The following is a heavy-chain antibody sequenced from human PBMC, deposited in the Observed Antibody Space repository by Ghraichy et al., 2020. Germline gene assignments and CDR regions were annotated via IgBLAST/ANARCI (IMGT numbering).Heavy chain of an antibody. J-gene: IGHJ6*02. CDR2: IIPIFGTA. D-gene: IGHD3-10*01. CDR3: ARCVRRDYYGSGSYYYYYYGMDV. CDR1: GGTFSSYA. Sequence: SVKVSCKASGGTFSSYAISWVRQAPGQGLEWMGGIIPIFGTANYAQKFQGRVTITADESTSTAYMELSSLRSEDTAVYYCARCVRRDYYGSGSYYYYYYGMDVWGQGTTVTVSS. V-gene: IGHV1-69*13.